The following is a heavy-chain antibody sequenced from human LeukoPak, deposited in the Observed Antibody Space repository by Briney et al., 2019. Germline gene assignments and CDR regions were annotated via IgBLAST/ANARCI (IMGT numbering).Heavy chain of an antibody. V-gene: IGHV3-23*01. Sequence: PGGSLRLSCAASGFTFTNYAMSWVRRAPGKGLEWVSTISGSGASTYYAGSVKGRFTISRDNSKNTLYLEMNSLRAEDTAVYYCAKDRLEWRQRGADFDSWGLGTLVSVSS. J-gene: IGHJ4*02. CDR1: GFTFTNYA. CDR3: AKDRLEWRQRGADFDS. CDR2: ISGSGAST. D-gene: IGHD6-25*01.